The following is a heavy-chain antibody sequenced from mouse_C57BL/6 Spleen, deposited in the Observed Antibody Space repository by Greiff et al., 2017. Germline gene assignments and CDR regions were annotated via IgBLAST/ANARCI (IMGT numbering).Heavy chain of an antibody. CDR2: ISNGGGST. CDR1: GFTFSDYY. Sequence: EVQGVESGGGLVQPGGSLKLSCAASGFTFSDYYMYWVRQTPEKRLEWVAYISNGGGSTYYPDTVKGRFTISRDNAKNTLYLQMSRLKAEDTAMYYCARHGDYDYAMDYGGQGTSVTVSS. V-gene: IGHV5-12*01. D-gene: IGHD2-4*01. CDR3: ARHGDYDYAMDY. J-gene: IGHJ4*01.